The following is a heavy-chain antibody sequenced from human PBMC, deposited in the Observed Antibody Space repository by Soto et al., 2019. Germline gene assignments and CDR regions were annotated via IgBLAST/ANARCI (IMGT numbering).Heavy chain of an antibody. CDR3: ARHGPRVYYDNSDYYYPGTDV. D-gene: IGHD3-22*01. Sequence: SLKISCKGSGYGFTIYCSGWVRQMPGKGLEWMGIIYPVDSDTRYSPSFQGQVTISADKSISTAYLQWSSLKASDTAMYYCARHGPRVYYDNSDYYYPGTDVWFNRSTVYVSS. CDR2: IYPVDSDT. J-gene: IGHJ6*04. V-gene: IGHV5-51*01. CDR1: GYGFTIYC.